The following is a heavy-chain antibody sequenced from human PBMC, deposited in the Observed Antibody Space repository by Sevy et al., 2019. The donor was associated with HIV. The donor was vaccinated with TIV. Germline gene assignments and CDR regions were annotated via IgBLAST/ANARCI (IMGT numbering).Heavy chain of an antibody. CDR1: GFTFSDFG. J-gene: IGHJ4*02. D-gene: IGHD1-26*01. V-gene: IGHV3-30*18. Sequence: GGSLRRSCAASGFTFSDFGMHWVRQAPGKGLEWVAVISFHETIKFYAESVKGRFTISRDNSKNTLYLEMNSFRAGDTAVYYCAKVREVVGVKIDVWGQGTLVTVSS. CDR3: AKVREVVGVKIDV. CDR2: ISFHETIK.